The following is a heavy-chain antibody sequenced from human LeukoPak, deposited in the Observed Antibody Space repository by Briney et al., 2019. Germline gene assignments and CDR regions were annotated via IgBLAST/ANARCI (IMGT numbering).Heavy chain of an antibody. J-gene: IGHJ3*02. CDR3: AASGITIFGVDIIPHDAFDI. Sequence: ASVKVSCKASGYTFTSYGISWVRQAPGQGLEWMGWISAYNGNTNYAQKLQGRVTMTTDTSTSTAYMELRSLRSDDTAVYYCAASGITIFGVDIIPHDAFDIWGQGTMVTVSS. V-gene: IGHV1-18*01. CDR1: GYTFTSYG. D-gene: IGHD3-3*01. CDR2: ISAYNGNT.